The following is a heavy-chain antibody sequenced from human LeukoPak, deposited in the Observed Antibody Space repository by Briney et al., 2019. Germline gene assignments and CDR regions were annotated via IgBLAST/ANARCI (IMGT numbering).Heavy chain of an antibody. CDR3: AGRGTMVRGVFDP. CDR2: ISSSSSTI. J-gene: IGHJ5*02. CDR1: GFTFSSYS. D-gene: IGHD3-10*01. V-gene: IGHV3-48*01. Sequence: GGSLRLSCAASGFTFSSYSMNWVRQAPGKGLEWVSYISSSSSTIYYADSVKGRFTISRDNAKNSLYLQMNSLRAEDTAVYYCAGRGTMVRGVFDPWGQGTLVTVSS.